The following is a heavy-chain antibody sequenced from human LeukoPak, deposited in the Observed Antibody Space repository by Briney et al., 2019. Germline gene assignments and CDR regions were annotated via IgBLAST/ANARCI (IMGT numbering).Heavy chain of an antibody. CDR2: INGDGGST. J-gene: IGHJ4*02. CDR3: AKVSPMLVYAAGFDY. V-gene: IGHV3-43*02. D-gene: IGHD2-8*01. Sequence: GGSLRLSCAASGFTFDDYAMHWVRQAPGKGLEWVSLINGDGGSTYYADSVKGRFTISRDNSKNSLYLQMNSLRTEDTALYYCAKVSPMLVYAAGFDYWGQGTLVTVSS. CDR1: GFTFDDYA.